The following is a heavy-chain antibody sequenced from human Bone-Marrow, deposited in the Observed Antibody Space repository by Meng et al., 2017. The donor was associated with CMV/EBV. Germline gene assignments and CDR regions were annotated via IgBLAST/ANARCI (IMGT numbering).Heavy chain of an antibody. D-gene: IGHD3-3*01. CDR2: ISSSSSYI. V-gene: IGHV3-21*01. CDR3: ARDSPYYDFWSGYYPISE. Sequence: GESLKISCAASGFTFSSYSMNWVRQAPGKGLEWVSSISSSSSYIYYADSVKGRFTISRDSAKNSLYLQMNSLRAEDTAVYYCARDSPYYDFWSGYYPISEWGQGTLVTVSS. J-gene: IGHJ4*02. CDR1: GFTFSSYS.